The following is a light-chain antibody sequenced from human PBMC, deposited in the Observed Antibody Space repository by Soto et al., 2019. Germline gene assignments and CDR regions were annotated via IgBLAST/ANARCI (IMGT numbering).Light chain of an antibody. CDR1: QNIGNF. CDR2: AAS. J-gene: IGKJ2*01. Sequence: DIQMTQSPSSLSASVGDRVTITCRASQNIGNFLNWYQQKPGTAPKLLISAASSLQSGVPSSFSGTGSGTDFTLTISSLQPEHFATYFCQQILSTPYTFGRGTKLEIK. V-gene: IGKV1-39*01. CDR3: QQILSTPYT.